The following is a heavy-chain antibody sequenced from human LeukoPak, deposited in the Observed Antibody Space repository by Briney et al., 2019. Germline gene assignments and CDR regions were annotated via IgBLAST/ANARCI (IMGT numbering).Heavy chain of an antibody. CDR3: ARAGGAYYGSGSYYKEGPAHAFDI. D-gene: IGHD3-10*01. V-gene: IGHV3-13*01. CDR1: GFTFSSYD. Sequence: GGSLRLSCAASGFTFSSYDMHWVRQATGKGLEWVSAIGTAGDTYYPGSVKGRFTISRENAKNSLYLQMNSLRAGDTAVYYCARAGGAYYGSGSYYKEGPAHAFDIWGQGTMVTVSS. CDR2: IGTAGDT. J-gene: IGHJ3*02.